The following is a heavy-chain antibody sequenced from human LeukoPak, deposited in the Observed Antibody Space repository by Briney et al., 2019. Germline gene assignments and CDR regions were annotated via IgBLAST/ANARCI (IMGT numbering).Heavy chain of an antibody. CDR2: ISSGSGYI. CDR1: GFTFSTYS. V-gene: IGHV3-21*01. CDR3: ARDSGSYYAFDY. Sequence: GGSLRLSCAASGFTFSTYSMNRVRQAPGKGLEWVSSISSGSGYIYYADSVKGRFTISRDNAKNSLYLQMNSLRAEDTAVYYCARDSGSYYAFDYWGQGTLVTVSS. J-gene: IGHJ4*02. D-gene: IGHD1-26*01.